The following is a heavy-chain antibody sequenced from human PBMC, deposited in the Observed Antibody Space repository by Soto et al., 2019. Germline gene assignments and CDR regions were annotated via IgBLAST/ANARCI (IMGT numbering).Heavy chain of an antibody. V-gene: IGHV4-59*08. CDR3: VTVNLVGAAYYFDY. CDR2: VFHSGSS. CDR1: GASVTGFY. J-gene: IGHJ4*02. D-gene: IGHD1-26*01. Sequence: SETLSLTCTVSGASVTGFYWSWIRQPPGKGLEWIGYVFHSGSSNYNPSLKSRVTISVDTSKSQISLRLTSVTAADTAVYYCVTVNLVGAAYYFDYWGPGTLVTVSS.